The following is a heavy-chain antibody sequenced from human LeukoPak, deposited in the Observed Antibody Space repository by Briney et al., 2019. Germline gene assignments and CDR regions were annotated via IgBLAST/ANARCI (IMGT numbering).Heavy chain of an antibody. CDR2: INPNSGGT. Sequence: ASVKVSFTASGYTSTVYYMHWVRQAPGQGLEWMGWINPNSGGTNYAQKFQGRVTMTRDTSISTAYMALSRLRSDDTAVYYCARAWELLAGVYYFDYWGQGTLVTVAS. V-gene: IGHV1-2*02. CDR3: ARAWELLAGVYYFDY. D-gene: IGHD1-26*01. CDR1: GYTSTVYY. J-gene: IGHJ4*02.